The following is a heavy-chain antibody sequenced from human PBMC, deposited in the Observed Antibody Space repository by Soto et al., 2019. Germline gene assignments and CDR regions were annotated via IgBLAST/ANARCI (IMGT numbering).Heavy chain of an antibody. CDR3: ARDGVEVSRTTVRHGAREI. J-gene: IGHJ3*02. CDR1: GGSFSTYG. Sequence: QVQLVQSGAEVKKPGSSVKVSCKASGGSFSTYGISWVRQAPGQGLEWMGGFIPVFTTAKYAQKFQGRVSITADESTYTAYMELSSLISEDTAVDFWARDGVEVSRTTVRHGAREIWGQGTVVTVSP. V-gene: IGHV1-69*01. D-gene: IGHD4-17*01. CDR2: FIPVFTTA.